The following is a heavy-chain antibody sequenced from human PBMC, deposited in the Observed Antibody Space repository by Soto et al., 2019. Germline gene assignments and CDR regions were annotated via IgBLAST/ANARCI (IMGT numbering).Heavy chain of an antibody. CDR2: INHSGST. J-gene: IGHJ6*02. V-gene: IGHV4-34*01. CDR1: GGSFSGYY. CDR3: ARLRKGYYYGMDV. Sequence: PSETLSLTCAVYGGSFSGYYCSWIRQPPGKGLEWIGEINHSGSTNYNPSLKSRVTISVDTSKNQFPLKLSSVTAADTAVYYSARLRKGYYYGMDVWGQGTTVTVSS.